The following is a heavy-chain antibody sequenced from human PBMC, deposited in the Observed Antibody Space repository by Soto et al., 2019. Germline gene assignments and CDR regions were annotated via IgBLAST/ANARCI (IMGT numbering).Heavy chain of an antibody. Sequence: EVQLVESGGGLVQPGGSLRLSCADSGFSSSPFWMTWVRQAPGKGLEWVALIKQDGSEELYVDSVKGRFTISRDNAKNSVDLQMDSLRVEDTAVCYCTGGSGWLQTDWGQGNLVTVSS. CDR2: IKQDGSEE. V-gene: IGHV3-7*04. CDR1: GFSSSPFW. J-gene: IGHJ4*02. D-gene: IGHD6-19*01. CDR3: TGGSGWLQTD.